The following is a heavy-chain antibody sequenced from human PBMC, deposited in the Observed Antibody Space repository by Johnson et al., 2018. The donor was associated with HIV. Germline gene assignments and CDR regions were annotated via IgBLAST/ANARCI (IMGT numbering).Heavy chain of an antibody. CDR2: ISFDGSNE. J-gene: IGHJ3*02. CDR3: ARDETAMAVGAFDI. D-gene: IGHD5-18*01. V-gene: IGHV3-30-3*01. Sequence: QVQLVESGGGLVQPGGSLRLSCAASGFTFSNACMRWVRQAPGKGLEWVAVISFDGSNEYYTDSVKGRFTISRDNSKNTLYLQMNSLRAEDTAVYYCARDETAMAVGAFDIWGQGTMVTVSS. CDR1: GFTFSNAC.